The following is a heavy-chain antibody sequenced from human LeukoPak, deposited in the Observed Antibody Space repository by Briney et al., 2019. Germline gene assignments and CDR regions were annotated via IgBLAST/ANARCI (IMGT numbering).Heavy chain of an antibody. V-gene: IGHV1-24*01. CDR1: GYTLTELS. CDR3: ATLTLDYYDCSGPFDY. D-gene: IGHD3-22*01. J-gene: IGHJ4*02. Sequence: ASVKVSCKVSGYTLTELSMHWVRQAPGKGLEWMGGFDPEDGETIYAQKFQGRVTMTEDTSTDTAYMELSSLRSEDTAVYYCATLTLDYYDCSGPFDYWGQGTLVTVSS. CDR2: FDPEDGET.